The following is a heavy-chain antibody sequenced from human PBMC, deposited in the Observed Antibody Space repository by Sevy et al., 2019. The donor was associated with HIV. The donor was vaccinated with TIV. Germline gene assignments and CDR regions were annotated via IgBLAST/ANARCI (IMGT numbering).Heavy chain of an antibody. D-gene: IGHD2-15*01. CDR1: GFTFSNYG. V-gene: IGHV3-30*02. CDR2: IRYDGSNT. Sequence: GGSLRLSCVASGFTFSNYGMHWVRQAPGKGLEWVSFIRYDGSNTYYADSVKDRFTISRDNSKNTVYLQMNSLRVEDTAMYYCAKDLGGYPYSWGQGTPVTVSS. J-gene: IGHJ4*02. CDR3: AKDLGGYPYS.